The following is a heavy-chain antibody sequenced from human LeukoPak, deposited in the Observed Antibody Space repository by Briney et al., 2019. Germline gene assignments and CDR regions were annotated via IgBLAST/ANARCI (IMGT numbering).Heavy chain of an antibody. Sequence: SETLSLTCAVYGGSFSSYYWSWIRQPPGKGLEWIGEINHSGSTNYNPSLKSRVTISVDTSKNQFSLKLSSVTAADTAVYYCARSIAAAGERYFQHWGQGTLVTVSS. D-gene: IGHD6-13*01. V-gene: IGHV4-34*01. CDR2: INHSGST. CDR3: ARSIAAAGERYFQH. J-gene: IGHJ1*01. CDR1: GGSFSSYY.